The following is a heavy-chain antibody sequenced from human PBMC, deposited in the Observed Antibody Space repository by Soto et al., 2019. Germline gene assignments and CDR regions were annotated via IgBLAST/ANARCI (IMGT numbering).Heavy chain of an antibody. CDR3: ARSSTRANHFDY. Sequence: QVQLQESGPGLVKPSQTLSLTCTVSGGSISSGGYYWSWIRQHPGKGLEWIGYIYYSGSTYYNPSLKGRVTIPVDPSKNQFPLKLSSGTAAGTAVYYRARSSTRANHFDYWGQGTLVTVSS. V-gene: IGHV4-31*03. D-gene: IGHD2-2*01. J-gene: IGHJ4*02. CDR2: IYYSGST. CDR1: GGSISSGGYY.